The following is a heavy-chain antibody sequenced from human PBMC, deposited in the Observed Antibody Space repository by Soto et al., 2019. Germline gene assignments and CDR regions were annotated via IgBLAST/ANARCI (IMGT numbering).Heavy chain of an antibody. J-gene: IGHJ4*02. V-gene: IGHV5-10-1*01. Sequence: PGESVKISCKGSGYSFAVDWITWVLQKPWKGLEWMGRIDPSDSQTYYSPSFRGHVTISATKSITTVFLQWSSLRASDTAMYYCARQIYDSDTGPNFQYYFDSWGQGTPVTVSS. CDR3: ARQIYDSDTGPNFQYYFDS. CDR1: GYSFAVDW. D-gene: IGHD3-22*01. CDR2: IDPSDSQT.